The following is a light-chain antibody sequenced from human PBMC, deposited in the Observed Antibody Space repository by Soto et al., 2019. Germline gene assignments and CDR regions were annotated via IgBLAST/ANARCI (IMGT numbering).Light chain of an antibody. V-gene: IGLV1-40*01. CDR2: DNS. CDR1: SSNIGAGYD. Sequence: QSVLTQPPSVSGAPGQRVTISCTGSSSNIGAGYDVHWYQQLPGTAPKLLIYDNSNRPSGVPDRSAGSKSGTSASLATTGLPAEDEADYYCQSYDRSLRGSRVFGTGTKVTVL. J-gene: IGLJ1*01. CDR3: QSYDRSLRGSRV.